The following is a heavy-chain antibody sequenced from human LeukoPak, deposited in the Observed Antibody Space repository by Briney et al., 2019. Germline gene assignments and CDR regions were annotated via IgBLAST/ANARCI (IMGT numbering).Heavy chain of an antibody. CDR3: ARLGRYYYDSSGYYLDY. Sequence: GESLKISCKGSGYNFTSYWIGWVRQMPGKGLEWMGIIYPGDSDTRYSPSFQGQVTISADKSISTAYLQWSSLKASDTAMYYCARLGRYYYDSSGYYLDYWGQGTLVTVSS. CDR2: IYPGDSDT. V-gene: IGHV5-51*01. CDR1: GYNFTSYW. J-gene: IGHJ4*02. D-gene: IGHD3-22*01.